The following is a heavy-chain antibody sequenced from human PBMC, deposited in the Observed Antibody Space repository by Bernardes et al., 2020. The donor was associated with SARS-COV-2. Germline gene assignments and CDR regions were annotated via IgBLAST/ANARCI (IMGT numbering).Heavy chain of an antibody. D-gene: IGHD3-16*01. Sequence: GRSLRLSRAASGFTVSSTYMSWVRQAPGKGLEWVSVINSGGRTYYADSVKGRSTISRDNSKNTLYLQMDSLRVEDTAVYYCARGPEIRDYYYGMDVWGQGTTVTVSS. V-gene: IGHV3-66*02. J-gene: IGHJ6*02. CDR1: GFTVSSTY. CDR3: ARGPEIRDYYYGMDV. CDR2: INSGGRT.